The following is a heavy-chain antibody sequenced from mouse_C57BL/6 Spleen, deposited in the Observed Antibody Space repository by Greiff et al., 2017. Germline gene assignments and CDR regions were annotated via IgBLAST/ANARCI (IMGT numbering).Heavy chain of an antibody. Sequence: EVKLQESGPGLVKPSQSLSLTCSVTGYSITSGYYWNWIRQFPGNKLEWMGYISYDGSNNYNPYLKNRISITRDTSKNQFFLKLNSVTTEDTATYYCARDGPWYFDVWGTGTTVTVAS. CDR2: ISYDGSN. J-gene: IGHJ1*03. V-gene: IGHV3-6*01. CDR1: GYSITSGYY. CDR3: ARDGPWYFDV.